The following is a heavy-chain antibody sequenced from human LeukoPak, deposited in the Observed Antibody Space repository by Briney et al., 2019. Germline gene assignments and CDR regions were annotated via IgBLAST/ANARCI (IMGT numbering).Heavy chain of an antibody. V-gene: IGHV4-38-2*02. J-gene: IGHJ6*03. CDR1: GYSISSDYY. CDR2: IYHSGST. CDR3: ARDRKYYYHMDV. Sequence: SETLSLTCTVSGYSISSDYYWGWIRQPPGKGLEWIGSIYHSGSTYYNPSLKSRVTISVDTSKNQFSLKLSSLTAADTAVYYCARDRKYYYHMDVWGKGTTVTVSS. D-gene: IGHD1-14*01.